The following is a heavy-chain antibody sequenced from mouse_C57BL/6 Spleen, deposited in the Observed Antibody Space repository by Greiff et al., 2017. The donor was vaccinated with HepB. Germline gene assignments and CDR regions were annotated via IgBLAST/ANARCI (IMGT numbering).Heavy chain of an antibody. J-gene: IGHJ3*01. V-gene: IGHV3-6*01. CDR3: ARERDERAWFAY. CDR2: ISYDGSN. Sequence: EVQLQQSGPGLVKPSQSLSLTCSVTGYSITSGYYWNWIRQFPGNKLEWMGYISYDGSNNYNPSLKNRISITRDTSKNQFFLKLNSVTTEDTATYYCARERDERAWFAYWGQGTLVTVSA. CDR1: GYSITSGYY.